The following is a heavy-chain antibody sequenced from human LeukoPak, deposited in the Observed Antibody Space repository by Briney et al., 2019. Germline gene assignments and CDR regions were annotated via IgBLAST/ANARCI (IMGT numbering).Heavy chain of an antibody. CDR3: ASGVYYYDSSGYYAS. J-gene: IGHJ4*02. Sequence: SETLSLTCAVYGGSFSCYYCSWIRQPPGKVLRWIGEINHSGSTNYNPSLKSRVTISVDTSKNQFSLKLSSVTAADTAVFYCASGVYYYDSSGYYASWGQGTLVTVSS. CDR2: INHSGST. CDR1: GGSFSCYY. D-gene: IGHD3-22*01. V-gene: IGHV4-34*01.